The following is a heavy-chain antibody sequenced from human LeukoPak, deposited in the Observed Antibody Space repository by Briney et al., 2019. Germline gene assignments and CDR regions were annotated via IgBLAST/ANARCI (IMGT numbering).Heavy chain of an antibody. D-gene: IGHD4-17*01. CDR3: ARATVTTDPFIDY. V-gene: IGHV4-61*08. CDR2: IYYSGST. J-gene: IGHJ4*02. CDR1: GGSISSGGYS. Sequence: SQTLSLTCAVSGGSISSGGYSWSWIRQPPGKGLEWIGYIYYSGSTNYNPSLKSRVTISVDTSKNQFSLKLSSVTAADTAVYYCARATVTTDPFIDYWGQGTLVTVSS.